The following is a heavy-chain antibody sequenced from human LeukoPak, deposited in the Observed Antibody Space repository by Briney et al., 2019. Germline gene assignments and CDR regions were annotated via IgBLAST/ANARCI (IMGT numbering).Heavy chain of an antibody. CDR2: ISAYNGNT. J-gene: IGHJ6*03. CDR1: GYTFTSYG. D-gene: IGHD2-15*01. Sequence: ASVKVSCKASGYTFTSYGISWVRQAPGQRLEWMGWISAYNGNTNYAQKLQGRVTMTTDTSTSTAYMELRSLRSDDTAAYYCARDRYCSGGSCYHNMDVWGKGTTVTISS. CDR3: ARDRYCSGGSCYHNMDV. V-gene: IGHV1-18*01.